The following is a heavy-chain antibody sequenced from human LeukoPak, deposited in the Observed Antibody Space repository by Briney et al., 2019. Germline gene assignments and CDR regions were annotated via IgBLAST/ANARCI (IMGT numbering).Heavy chain of an antibody. Sequence: GGSLRLSCAASGFTFSSYAMSWVRQAPGKGLEWVSAISGSGGSTYYADSVKGRFTISRDNSKNTLYLQMNSLRAEDTAVYYCAKDYSTRTMIVVVTSFFDYWGQGTLVTVSS. D-gene: IGHD3-22*01. CDR3: AKDYSTRTMIVVVTSFFDY. CDR2: ISGSGGST. CDR1: GFTFSSYA. V-gene: IGHV3-23*01. J-gene: IGHJ4*02.